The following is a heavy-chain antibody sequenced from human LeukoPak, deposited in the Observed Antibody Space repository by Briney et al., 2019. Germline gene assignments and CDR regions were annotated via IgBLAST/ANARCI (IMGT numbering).Heavy chain of an antibody. CDR3: TPYGSHDY. D-gene: IGHD3-10*01. Sequence: GGSLRLSCTASGFTFGDYATSWVRQAPGKGLEWVGFIRSKVYGGTTEYAASVKGRFTISRDDSKSIAYLQMNSLKTEDTAVYYCTPYGSHDYWGQGTLVTVSS. CDR1: GFTFGDYA. V-gene: IGHV3-49*04. CDR2: IRSKVYGGTT. J-gene: IGHJ4*02.